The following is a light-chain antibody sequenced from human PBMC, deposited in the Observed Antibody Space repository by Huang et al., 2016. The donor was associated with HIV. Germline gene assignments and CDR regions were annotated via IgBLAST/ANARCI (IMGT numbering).Light chain of an antibody. V-gene: IGKV1-6*02. CDR2: AAF. CDR1: QDIRND. Sequence: AIQMTQSPPSLTASVGDLVTITCRASQDIRNDIGWYQQRPGKAPKLLIYAAFNLQNVVPSRFSDGGSGTEFTLTISNLQPEDFATYYCLQDFDHPYTFGQGTSLE. J-gene: IGKJ2*01. CDR3: LQDFDHPYT.